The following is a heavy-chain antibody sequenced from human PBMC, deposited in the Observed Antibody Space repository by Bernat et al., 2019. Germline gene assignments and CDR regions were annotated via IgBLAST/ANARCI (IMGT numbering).Heavy chain of an antibody. CDR3: ARPPPRPPGAILPGGY. Sequence: EVQLVESGGGLVQPGGSLRLSCAVSGFTVNGDYMIWVRQAPGKGLEWVSVIYGGGSPYYAASVKGRFTISRDNSKNTVYLQMNGLRVEDTAVYYCARPPPRPPGAILPGGYWGQGTLVTVSS. D-gene: IGHD6-6*01. CDR1: GFTVNGDY. V-gene: IGHV3-66*01. CDR2: IYGGGSP. J-gene: IGHJ4*02.